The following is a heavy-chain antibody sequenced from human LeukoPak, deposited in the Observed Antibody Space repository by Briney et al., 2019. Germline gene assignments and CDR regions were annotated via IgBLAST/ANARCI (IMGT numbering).Heavy chain of an antibody. D-gene: IGHD3-9*01. CDR1: VGSFSGYY. CDR3: ARLSVRGPLRYFDWSSYYSGMDV. CDR2: INHSGST. Sequence: SETLSLTCAVYVGSFSGYYWSWIRQPPGKGLEGIGEINHSGSTNYNPSLKSRVTISVDTSNNQFSLKLSSVTAACTAVYCCARLSVRGPLRYFDWSSYYSGMDVWGQGTTVTVSS. V-gene: IGHV4-34*01. J-gene: IGHJ6*02.